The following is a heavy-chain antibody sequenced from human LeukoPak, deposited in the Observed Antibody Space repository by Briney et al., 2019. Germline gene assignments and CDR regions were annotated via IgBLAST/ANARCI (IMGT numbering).Heavy chain of an antibody. V-gene: IGHV3-23*01. CDR2: IGGSGDTA. Sequence: PGGSLRLSCAASGFTFSSYATNWVRQAPGKGLEWVSTIGGSGDTAYYADSVKGRFTISRDNSKGTLFLQLNSLRAEDTAIYYCAKPFYNGNYFCLFHYWGQGTLVTVSA. CDR3: AKPFYNGNYFCLFHY. CDR1: GFTFSSYA. J-gene: IGHJ4*02. D-gene: IGHD1-7*01.